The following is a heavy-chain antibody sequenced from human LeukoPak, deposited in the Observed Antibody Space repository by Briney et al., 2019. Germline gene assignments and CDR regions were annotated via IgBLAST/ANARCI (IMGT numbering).Heavy chain of an antibody. CDR3: ARAGYSSRWTYDY. J-gene: IGHJ4*02. D-gene: IGHD6-13*01. V-gene: IGHV3-7*04. Sequence: GGSLRLSCAASGFTFSSYWMSWVRQAPGKGLEWVANIKQDGSEKYYVDSVKGRFTISRDNAKNSLYLQMNSLRAEDTAVYYCARAGYSSRWTYDYWGQGTLATVSS. CDR2: IKQDGSEK. CDR1: GFTFSSYW.